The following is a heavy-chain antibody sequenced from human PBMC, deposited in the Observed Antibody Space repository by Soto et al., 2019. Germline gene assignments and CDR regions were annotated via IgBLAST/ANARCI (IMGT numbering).Heavy chain of an antibody. CDR1: GFTFSTHA. CDR2: IHGTRSII. CDR3: ARDARNADYDY. D-gene: IGHD3-16*01. V-gene: IGHV3-48*02. J-gene: IGHJ4*02. Sequence: EVHLVESGGGLVQPGGSLRLSCAVSGFTFSTHAMNWVRQAPGKGLEWVAYIHGTRSIIYYADSVKGRFTISRDNDKNSLFLQMDSMIDEDTAVYYCARDARNADYDYWGQGTLVTVSS.